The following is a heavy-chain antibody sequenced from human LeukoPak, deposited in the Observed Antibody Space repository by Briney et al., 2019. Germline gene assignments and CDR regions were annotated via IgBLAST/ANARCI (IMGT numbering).Heavy chain of an antibody. D-gene: IGHD6-13*01. CDR3: AKRYSSSWYRTEDAFDI. CDR2: ISGSGDSK. Sequence: GGSLRLSCAASGFTFSNYAMSWVRQAPGKGLEWISGISGSGDSKYYADSVKGRFTISRDNSKNTLYLQMNSLRAEDTAVYYCAKRYSSSWYRTEDAFDIWGQGTMVTVSS. V-gene: IGHV3-23*01. CDR1: GFTFSNYA. J-gene: IGHJ3*02.